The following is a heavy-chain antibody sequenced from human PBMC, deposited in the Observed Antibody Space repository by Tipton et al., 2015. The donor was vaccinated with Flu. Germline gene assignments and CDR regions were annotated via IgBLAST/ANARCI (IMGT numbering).Heavy chain of an antibody. CDR2: INQDGSEK. V-gene: IGHV3-7*03. CDR1: GFTFSTFW. J-gene: IGHJ4*02. Sequence: SLRLSCAASGFTFSTFWMHWVRQAPGKGLEWVANINQDGSEKYYVDSVKGRFTISRDNAKNSLYLQMNSLRAEDTAVYYCATAIAAADSRWGQGTLVTVSS. CDR3: ATAIAAADSR. D-gene: IGHD6-13*01.